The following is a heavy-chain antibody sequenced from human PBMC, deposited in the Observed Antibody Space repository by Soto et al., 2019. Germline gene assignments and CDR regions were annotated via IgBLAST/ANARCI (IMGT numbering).Heavy chain of an antibody. V-gene: IGHV1-8*01. Sequence: ASVKVSCKASGYTFTSYDINWVRQATGQGLEWMGWMHPNSGNTGYAQKFQGGVTMTSNTSISTAYMELSSLRSEDTAVYYYARESKGFGELECYYYRMDDWGQGTTVTVSS. J-gene: IGHJ6*02. CDR1: GYTFTSYD. CDR2: MHPNSGNT. CDR3: ARESKGFGELECYYYRMDD. D-gene: IGHD3-10*01.